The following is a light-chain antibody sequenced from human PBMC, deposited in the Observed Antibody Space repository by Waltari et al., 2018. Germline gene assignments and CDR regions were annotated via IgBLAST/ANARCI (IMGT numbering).Light chain of an antibody. J-gene: IGKJ4*01. CDR3: QHYENWPHT. CDR2: VAS. Sequence: EIVMTQSPATLSVSPGERATLSCRASQSVDSHVAWYKQEPGQAPRLLIYVASTRATDIPARFSGSGSVTEFTLTISSLQSEDSGVYYCQHYENWPHTFGGGTKVEIK. CDR1: QSVDSH. V-gene: IGKV3D-15*01.